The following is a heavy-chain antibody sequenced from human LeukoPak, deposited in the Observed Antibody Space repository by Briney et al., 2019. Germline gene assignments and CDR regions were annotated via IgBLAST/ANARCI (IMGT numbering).Heavy chain of an antibody. J-gene: IGHJ4*02. V-gene: IGHV3-30*02. D-gene: IGHD6-19*01. CDR1: GFTFSSYG. Sequence: GGSLRLSCAASGFTFSSYGMHWVRQAPGKGLEWVAFIRYDGSNKYYADSVKGRFTISRDNSKNTLYLQMNSLRAEDTAVYYCAKRAVAGTGRAFDYWGQGTLVTVSS. CDR2: IRYDGSNK. CDR3: AKRAVAGTGRAFDY.